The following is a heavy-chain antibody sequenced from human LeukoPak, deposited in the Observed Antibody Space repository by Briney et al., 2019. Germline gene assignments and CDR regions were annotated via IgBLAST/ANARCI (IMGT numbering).Heavy chain of an antibody. D-gene: IGHD6-13*01. V-gene: IGHV5-51*01. CDR2: IYPGDSDT. J-gene: IGHJ3*02. CDR1: GYSFTSYW. CDR3: ARPREKQQLVHAFDI. Sequence: GESLKISCKGSGYSFTSYWIGWVRQMPGKGLEWMGIIYPGDSDTRYSPSFQGQVTISADKSISTAYLQWSSLKASDTAMYYCARPREKQQLVHAFDIWGQGTMVTVSS.